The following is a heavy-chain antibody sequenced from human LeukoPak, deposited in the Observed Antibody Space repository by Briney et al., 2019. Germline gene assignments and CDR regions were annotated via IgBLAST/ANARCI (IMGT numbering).Heavy chain of an antibody. J-gene: IGHJ4*02. Sequence: GGSLRLSCAASGFMFSSYAMNWVRQVPGKGLEWASTISNTGASTYYADSVKGRFTLSRDNPKSTLYLQMASLRAEDTAVYYCARGDFGVVRPFDFWGQGTLVTVSS. D-gene: IGHD3-3*01. CDR3: ARGDFGVVRPFDF. CDR2: ISNTGAST. V-gene: IGHV3-23*01. CDR1: GFMFSSYA.